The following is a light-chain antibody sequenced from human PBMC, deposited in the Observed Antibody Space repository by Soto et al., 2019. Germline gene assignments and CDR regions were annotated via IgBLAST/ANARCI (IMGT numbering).Light chain of an antibody. CDR3: QQRSKWPPVLT. CDR2: DAS. V-gene: IGKV3-11*01. Sequence: EIVLTQSPATLSLSPGERATLSCRASQSFSSYLAWYQQKPGQAPRLLIYDASKRATGIPARFSGRGSGTDFTLNIGSLEPEDFAVYYCQQRSKWPPVLTLGQGRRLEIK. CDR1: QSFSSY. J-gene: IGKJ5*01.